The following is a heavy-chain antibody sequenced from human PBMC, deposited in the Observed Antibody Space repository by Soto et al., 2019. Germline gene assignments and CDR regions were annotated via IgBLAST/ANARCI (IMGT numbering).Heavy chain of an antibody. CDR1: GGSISSGGYS. CDR3: ARYGYDILTGPNWFDP. J-gene: IGHJ5*02. CDR2: IYHSGST. D-gene: IGHD3-9*01. Sequence: TLSLTCAVSGGSISSGGYSWSWIRQPPGKGLEWIGYIYHSGSTYYNPSLKSRVTISVDRSKNQFSLKLSSVTAADTAVYYCARYGYDILTGPNWFDPWGQGTLVTVSS. V-gene: IGHV4-30-2*01.